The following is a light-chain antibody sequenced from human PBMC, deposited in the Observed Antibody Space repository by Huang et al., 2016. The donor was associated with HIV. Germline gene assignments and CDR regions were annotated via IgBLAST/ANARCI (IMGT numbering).Light chain of an antibody. V-gene: IGKV3-11*01. CDR1: QSVNTF. CDR2: DAA. Sequence: DIVMTQSPATLSVSPGERVILSCRASQSVNTFLAWYQQKPGQAPRLLIYDAANRATGIPARFSGSGSGTDFTLTISSLEPEDFAVYYCQQRSNRPLTFGGGTKVELK. CDR3: QQRSNRPLT. J-gene: IGKJ4*01.